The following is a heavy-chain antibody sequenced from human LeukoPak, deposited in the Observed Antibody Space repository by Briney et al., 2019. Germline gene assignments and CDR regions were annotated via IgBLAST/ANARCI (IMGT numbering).Heavy chain of an antibody. CDR1: GFNLSSYA. V-gene: IGHV3-23*01. J-gene: IGHJ4*02. CDR3: AKGDTSIVRRYYFDY. CDR2: ISGIGVGT. Sequence: GGSLRLSCTASGFNLSSYAMSGVGQSPGKGLEWVSVISGIGVGTYYADSVKGRFTIPRDHSKTTLDLQMNSLSAEDPAVYYCAKGDTSIVRRYYFDYWGQGTLVTVSS. D-gene: IGHD5-18*01.